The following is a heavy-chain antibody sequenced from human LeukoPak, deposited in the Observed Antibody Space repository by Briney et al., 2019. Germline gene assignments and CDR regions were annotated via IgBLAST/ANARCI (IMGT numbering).Heavy chain of an antibody. J-gene: IGHJ3*02. V-gene: IGHV4-61*08. CDR2: IYYSGDT. CDR1: GGSISSGGYY. D-gene: IGHD6-6*01. CDR3: ARDSWFSSIAARYLDAFDI. Sequence: PSETLSLTCTVSGGSISSGGYYWSWIRQHPGKGLEWIGYIYYSGDTNYNPSLKSRLAISVDTSKNQFSLKLRSVTAADTAVYYCARDSWFSSIAARYLDAFDIWGQGTMVTVSS.